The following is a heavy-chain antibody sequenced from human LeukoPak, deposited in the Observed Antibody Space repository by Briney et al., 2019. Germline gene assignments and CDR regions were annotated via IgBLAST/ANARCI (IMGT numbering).Heavy chain of an antibody. J-gene: IGHJ1*01. CDR1: GFTFSSNW. CDR2: IKPDGSQR. Sequence: PGGSLKLSCAGSGFTFSSNWMSWIRQAPGKGLEWVANIKPDGSQRNYVDSVKGRFTISRDNAESSLYLQMNSLRAEDTAVYYCTSDSSWSSQDWGQGTLVTVS. D-gene: IGHD3-3*01. CDR3: TSDSSWSSQD. V-gene: IGHV3-7*01.